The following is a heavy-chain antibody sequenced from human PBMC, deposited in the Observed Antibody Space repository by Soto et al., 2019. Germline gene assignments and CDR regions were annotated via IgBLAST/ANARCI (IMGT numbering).Heavy chain of an antibody. Sequence: PGESLKISCKGSGYSFTTYWIGWVRQMPGKGLEWMGIVHPGDSNTIYSPSFRGQVTISADKSVSTAYLQWSSLKASDTAIYYCARGVDSNTWSLYWGQGTLVTVSS. V-gene: IGHV5-51*01. CDR2: VHPGDSNT. D-gene: IGHD6-13*01. CDR3: ARGVDSNTWSLY. J-gene: IGHJ4*02. CDR1: GYSFTTYW.